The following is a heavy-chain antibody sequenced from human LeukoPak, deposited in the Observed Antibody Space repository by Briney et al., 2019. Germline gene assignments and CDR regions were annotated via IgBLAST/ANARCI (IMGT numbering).Heavy chain of an antibody. D-gene: IGHD1-26*01. CDR3: ASYSPKEGGATHNWFDP. Sequence: PSETLSLTCAVYDGSFSGYFWSWIRQPPGKGLEWIGEINHSGSTNYNPSLKSRVTISVDTSKNQFSLKLSSVTAADTAVYYCASYSPKEGGATHNWFDPWGQGTLVTVSS. V-gene: IGHV4-34*01. CDR1: DGSFSGYF. CDR2: INHSGST. J-gene: IGHJ5*02.